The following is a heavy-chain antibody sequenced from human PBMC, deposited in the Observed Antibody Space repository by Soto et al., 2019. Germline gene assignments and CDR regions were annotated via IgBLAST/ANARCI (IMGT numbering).Heavy chain of an antibody. CDR3: GGPESRGRVGKYVQH. CDR1: GGSFSGYY. CDR2: INPSGST. D-gene: IGHD3-16*01. J-gene: IGHJ1*01. V-gene: IGHV4-34*01. Sequence: QVQLQQWGAGLLKPSETLSLTCAVYGGSFSGYYWSWIRQPPGKGLEWIGEINPSGSTNYNPSLKPRVTVPVDTSKNHFSLKLTSVTAADTAVYYCGGPESRGRVGKYVQHWGQGTLVTVSS.